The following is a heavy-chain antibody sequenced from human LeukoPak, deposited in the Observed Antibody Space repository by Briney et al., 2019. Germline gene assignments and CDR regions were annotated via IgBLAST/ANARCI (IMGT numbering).Heavy chain of an antibody. CDR2: ISSSSSTI. Sequence: PGGSLRLSCTASGFTMSGIHMNWVRQAPGKGLEWVSYISSSSSTIYYADSVKGRFTISRDNAKNSLYLQMNSLRAEDTAVYYCARILVDTAMVGYDYWGQGTLVTVSS. V-gene: IGHV3-48*04. CDR1: GFTMSGIH. J-gene: IGHJ4*02. D-gene: IGHD5-18*01. CDR3: ARILVDTAMVGYDY.